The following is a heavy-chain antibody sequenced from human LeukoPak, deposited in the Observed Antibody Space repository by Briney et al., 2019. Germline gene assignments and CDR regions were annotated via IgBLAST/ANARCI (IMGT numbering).Heavy chain of an antibody. Sequence: GGSLRLSCAASGFDLSTYEMNWVRQAPGKGLEWIADITISGHTKNYADSVKGRFTLPRDNARTSLYLQMNSLRVEDTGVYYCARGDPHADLWGQGTLVTVSS. CDR3: ARGDPHADL. V-gene: IGHV3-48*03. CDR2: ITISGHTK. CDR1: GFDLSTYE. J-gene: IGHJ5*02.